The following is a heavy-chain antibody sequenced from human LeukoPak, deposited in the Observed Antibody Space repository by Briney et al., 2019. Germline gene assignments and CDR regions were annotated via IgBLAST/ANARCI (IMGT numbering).Heavy chain of an antibody. Sequence: SETLSLTCTVSGGSISSSSYFWDWSRQSPGKGVDRIGNIYYNGITDYNPSLKSRFTMSVDTSNNQFSLQVKSMTAADTAVYYCAIHNAYGPREIWGQGTMVTVSS. CDR3: AIHNAYGPREI. V-gene: IGHV4-39*01. D-gene: IGHD3-10*01. CDR1: GGSISSSSYF. CDR2: IYYNGIT. J-gene: IGHJ3*02.